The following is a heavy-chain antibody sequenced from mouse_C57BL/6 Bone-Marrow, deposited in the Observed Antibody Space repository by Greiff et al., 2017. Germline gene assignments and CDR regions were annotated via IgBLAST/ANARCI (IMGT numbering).Heavy chain of an antibody. J-gene: IGHJ3*01. CDR1: GYTFTSYG. V-gene: IGHV1-81*01. Sequence: QVQLQQSGAELARPGASVKLSCKASGYTFTSYGISWVKQRTGQGLEWIGEIYPRSGDTYYNEKFKGKATLTADKSSSTAYMELRSLTSEDSAVYVCARNDGYYVWFAYWGQRTLVSVSA. CDR3: ARNDGYYVWFAY. D-gene: IGHD2-3*01. CDR2: IYPRSGDT.